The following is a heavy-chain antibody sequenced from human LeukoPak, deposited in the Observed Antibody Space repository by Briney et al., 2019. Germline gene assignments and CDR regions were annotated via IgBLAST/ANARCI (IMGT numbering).Heavy chain of an antibody. D-gene: IGHD6-13*01. CDR1: GFTFSSYG. V-gene: IGHV3-30*02. CDR2: IRYDGSNK. Sequence: GGSLRLSCAASGFTFSSYGMHWVRQAPGKGLEWVAFIRYDGSNKYYADSVKGRFTISRDNSKNTLYLQMNSLRAEDTAVYYCAKDHRAAAAGTTSTDFDYWGQGTLVTVSS. CDR3: AKDHRAAAAGTTSTDFDY. J-gene: IGHJ4*02.